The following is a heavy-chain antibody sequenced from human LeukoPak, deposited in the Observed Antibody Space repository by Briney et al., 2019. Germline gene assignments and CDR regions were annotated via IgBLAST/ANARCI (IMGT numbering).Heavy chain of an antibody. CDR1: GFSFRNYW. D-gene: IGHD6-13*01. Sequence: PGGSLRLSCAASGFSFRNYWMSWVRQAPGKGLEWVANINPDGSEKYYVDSVKGRFTISRDNAKNSLCLQMDSLRAEDTAVYYCVRAGTAGSVDYWGQGTLVTVSS. V-gene: IGHV3-7*01. J-gene: IGHJ4*02. CDR3: VRAGTAGSVDY. CDR2: INPDGSEK.